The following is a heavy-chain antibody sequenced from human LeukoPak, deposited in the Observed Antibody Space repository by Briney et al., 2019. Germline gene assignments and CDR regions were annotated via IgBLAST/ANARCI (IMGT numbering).Heavy chain of an antibody. CDR3: ARGVWYRESFQH. V-gene: IGHV4-59*01. Sequence: PSETLSLACTVSGGSISSEYWSWIRQPPGKGLEWIGYIYYSGSTNYNPSLKSRVTISVDTSKNQFSLKLSSVTAADTAVYYCARGVWYRESFQHWGQGGLVSVSS. D-gene: IGHD2-15*01. CDR1: GGSISSEY. CDR2: IYYSGST. J-gene: IGHJ1*01.